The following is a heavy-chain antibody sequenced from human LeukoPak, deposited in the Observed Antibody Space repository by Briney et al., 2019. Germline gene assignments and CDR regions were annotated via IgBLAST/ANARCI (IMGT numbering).Heavy chain of an antibody. V-gene: IGHV3-33*01. D-gene: IGHD1-7*01. CDR3: ARDTQTSDAFDV. J-gene: IGHJ3*01. CDR2: IWYGGSNK. Sequence: GRSLRLSCAASGFTFSSYGMHWVRQAPGKGLEWVAVIWYGGSNKYYADSVKGRFTISRDNSKNTLYVQMNSLRAEDTAVYYCARDTQTSDAFDVWGQGTMVTVSS. CDR1: GFTFSSYG.